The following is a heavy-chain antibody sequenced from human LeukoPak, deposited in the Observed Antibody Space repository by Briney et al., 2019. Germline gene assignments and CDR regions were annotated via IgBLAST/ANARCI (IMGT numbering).Heavy chain of an antibody. Sequence: PSETLSLTCTVSGGSISSSSYYWGWIRQPPGKGLEWIGSIYYSGSTYYNPSLKSRVTISVDRSKNQFSLKLSSVTAADTAVYYCARDCSSTSCPDYWGRGTLVTVSS. CDR2: IYYSGST. V-gene: IGHV4-39*07. D-gene: IGHD2-2*01. J-gene: IGHJ4*02. CDR3: ARDCSSTSCPDY. CDR1: GGSISSSSYY.